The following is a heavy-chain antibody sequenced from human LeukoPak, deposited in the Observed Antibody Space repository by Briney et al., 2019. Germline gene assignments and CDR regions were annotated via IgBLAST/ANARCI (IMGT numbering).Heavy chain of an antibody. Sequence: GGSLRLSCAASGFTFSSYGMSWVRQAPGKGLEWVSSISSSSSYIYYTDSLKGRFTISRDNAKNSLYQQMNSLRAEDTAVYYCARGSSSIAACNNCFDPWGQGTLVTVSS. J-gene: IGHJ5*02. D-gene: IGHD6-6*01. V-gene: IGHV3-21*01. CDR3: ARGSSSIAACNNCFDP. CDR1: GFTFSSYG. CDR2: ISSSSSYI.